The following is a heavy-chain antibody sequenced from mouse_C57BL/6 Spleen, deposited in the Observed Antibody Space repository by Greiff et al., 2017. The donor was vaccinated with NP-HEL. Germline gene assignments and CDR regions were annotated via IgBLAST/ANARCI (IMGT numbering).Heavy chain of an antibody. J-gene: IGHJ4*01. V-gene: IGHV1-76*01. CDR3: ARWDYGSSSLYAMDY. Sequence: VQLQESGAELVRPGASVKLSCKASGYTFTDYYINWVKQRPGQGLEWIARIYPGSGNTYYNEKFKGKATLTAEKSSSTAYMQLSSLTSEDSAVYFCARWDYGSSSLYAMDYWGQGTSVTVSS. CDR2: IYPGSGNT. CDR1: GYTFTDYY. D-gene: IGHD1-1*01.